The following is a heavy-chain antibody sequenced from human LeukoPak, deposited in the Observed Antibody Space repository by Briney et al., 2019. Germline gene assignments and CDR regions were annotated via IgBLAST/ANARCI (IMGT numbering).Heavy chain of an antibody. CDR3: ARGMFSTMIVVVIRGTFDY. CDR2: IYYSGST. V-gene: IGHV4-39*01. Sequence: SETLSLTCTVSGGSISSSSYYWGWIRQPPGKGLEWIGSIYYSGSTYYNPSLKSRVTISVDTSKNQFSLKLSSVTAADTDVYYCARGMFSTMIVVVIRGTFDYWGQGTLVTVSS. J-gene: IGHJ4*02. CDR1: GGSISSSSYY. D-gene: IGHD3-22*01.